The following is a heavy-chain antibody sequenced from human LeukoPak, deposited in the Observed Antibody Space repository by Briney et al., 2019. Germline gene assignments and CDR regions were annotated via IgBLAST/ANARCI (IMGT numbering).Heavy chain of an antibody. D-gene: IGHD3-10*01. CDR3: ARDKGFGGSSFDY. J-gene: IGHJ4*02. CDR1: GFMFNNYW. CDR2: IRQDGSDK. V-gene: IGHV3-7*01. Sequence: GGSLRLSCVVSGFMFNNYWMSWVRQAPGKGPEWVATIRQDGSDKYFLDSVRGRFTISRDNAENSLYLQMNSLRAEDTAVYYCARDKGFGGSSFDYWGQGTLVTVSS.